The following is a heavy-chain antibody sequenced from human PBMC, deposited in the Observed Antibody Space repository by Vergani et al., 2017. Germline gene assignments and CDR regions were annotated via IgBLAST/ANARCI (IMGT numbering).Heavy chain of an antibody. CDR3: AREASDFWSGYYMGNWFDP. J-gene: IGHJ5*02. D-gene: IGHD3-3*01. Sequence: QVQLQESGPGLVKSSETLSLTCTVSGGSISSYYWSWIRQPAGKGLEWIGRIYTSGSTNYNPSLKSRVPMSVATSKNQFSLKLSSVTAAATAVYYFAREASDFWSGYYMGNWFDPWGQGTLVTVSS. CDR2: IYTSGST. CDR1: GGSISSYY. V-gene: IGHV4-4*07.